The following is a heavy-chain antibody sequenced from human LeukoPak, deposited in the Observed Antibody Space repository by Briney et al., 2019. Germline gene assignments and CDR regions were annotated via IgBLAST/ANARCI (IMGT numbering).Heavy chain of an antibody. CDR2: IYYSGST. CDR3: ARDGRNYDILTGAVVAFDI. V-gene: IGHV4-39*07. CDR1: GGSISSVSYY. D-gene: IGHD3-9*01. J-gene: IGHJ3*02. Sequence: SETLSLTCTVSGGSISSVSYYWGWIRQPPGKGLEWIGSIYYSGSTYYSPSLKSRVTISVDASKNQFSLKLSSVTAADTAVYYCARDGRNYDILTGAVVAFDIWGQGTMVTVSS.